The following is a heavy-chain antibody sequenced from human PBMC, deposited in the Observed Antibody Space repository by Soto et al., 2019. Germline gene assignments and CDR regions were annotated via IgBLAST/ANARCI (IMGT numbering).Heavy chain of an antibody. J-gene: IGHJ5*02. V-gene: IGHV1-3*01. D-gene: IGHD2-15*01. CDR1: GYTFTSYA. Sequence: QVQLVQSGAEVKKPGASVKVSCKASGYTFTSYAMHWVRQAPGQRLEWMGWINAGNGNTKYSQKFQGRVTITRDTSASTAYMELSSLRSEDTAVYYCARRIVVVVAATATVDGWFDPWGQGTLVTVSS. CDR2: INAGNGNT. CDR3: ARRIVVVVAATATVDGWFDP.